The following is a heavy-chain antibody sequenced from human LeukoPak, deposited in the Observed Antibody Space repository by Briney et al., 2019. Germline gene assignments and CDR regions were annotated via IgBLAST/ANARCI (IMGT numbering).Heavy chain of an antibody. J-gene: IGHJ4*02. Sequence: GGSLRLSCAASGFTFSSYAMSWVRQAPGKGLEWVSAISGSGGSTYYADSVKGRFTISRDNAKNSLYLQMNSLRAEDTAVYYCATWDDYGDYVAFEYWGQGTLVTVSS. V-gene: IGHV3-23*01. D-gene: IGHD4-17*01. CDR2: ISGSGGST. CDR3: ATWDDYGDYVAFEY. CDR1: GFTFSSYA.